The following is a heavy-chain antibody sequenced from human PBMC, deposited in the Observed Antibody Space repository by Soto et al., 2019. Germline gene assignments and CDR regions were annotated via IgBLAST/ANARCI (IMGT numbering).Heavy chain of an antibody. Sequence: GGSLRLSCAASGFTFSSYSMNWVRQAPGKGLEWVSYISSSSSTIYYADSVKGRFTISRDNAKNSLYLQMNSLRAEDTAVYYCAKRRDSSSSSAFDFDYWGQGTLVTVSS. D-gene: IGHD6-6*01. J-gene: IGHJ4*02. CDR3: AKRRDSSSSSAFDFDY. V-gene: IGHV3-48*01. CDR1: GFTFSSYS. CDR2: ISSSSSTI.